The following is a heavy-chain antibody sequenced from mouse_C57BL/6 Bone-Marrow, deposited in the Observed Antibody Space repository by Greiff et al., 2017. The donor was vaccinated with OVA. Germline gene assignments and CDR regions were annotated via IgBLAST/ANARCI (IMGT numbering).Heavy chain of an antibody. CDR2: ISGGGGNT. J-gene: IGHJ4*01. CDR3: ARQNYGSSYDYAMDY. Sequence: DVQLVESGGGLVKPGGSLKLSCAASGFTFSSYTMSWVRQTPEKRLEWVATISGGGGNTYYPDSVKGRFTISRDNAKNTLYLQMSSLRSEDTALYYCARQNYGSSYDYAMDYWGQGTSVTVSS. D-gene: IGHD1-1*01. V-gene: IGHV5-9*01. CDR1: GFTFSSYT.